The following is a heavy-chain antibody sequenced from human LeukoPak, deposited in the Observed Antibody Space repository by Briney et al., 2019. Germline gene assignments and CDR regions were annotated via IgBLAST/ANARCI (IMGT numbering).Heavy chain of an antibody. Sequence: GGSLRLSCAASGFTVSSNYMTWVRQAPGKGLEWVSVIYTGGGTSYADSVKGRFTISRDNSKNTLYLQMNNLRAEDTAVYYCAREIYTGGFDYWGQGTLVTVSS. D-gene: IGHD4-23*01. CDR3: AREIYTGGFDY. CDR2: IYTGGGT. V-gene: IGHV3-53*01. CDR1: GFTVSSNY. J-gene: IGHJ4*02.